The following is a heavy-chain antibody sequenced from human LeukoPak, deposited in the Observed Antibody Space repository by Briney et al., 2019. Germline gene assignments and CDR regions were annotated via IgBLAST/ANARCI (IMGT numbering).Heavy chain of an antibody. V-gene: IGHV1-2*02. D-gene: IGHD2-8*01. J-gene: IGHJ5*02. CDR2: FNPFIGGA. CDR1: QYTFSAYY. Sequence: SVSVSGKPSQYTFSAYYVTSLGQSPGLRREGLGWFNPFIGGANYAQKFQGRVTMTRDTSILTAYMELIRLRSDDTAVYYCAKAGPIGYCSNGVCRGNWFDPWGQGTLVTVSS. CDR3: AKAGPIGYCSNGVCRGNWFDP.